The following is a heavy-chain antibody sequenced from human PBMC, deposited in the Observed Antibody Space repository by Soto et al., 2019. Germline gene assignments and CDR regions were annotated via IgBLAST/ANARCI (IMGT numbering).Heavy chain of an antibody. D-gene: IGHD6-19*01. CDR2: ISYDGSNK. V-gene: IGHV3-30*18. Sequence: QVQLVESGGGVVQPGRSLRLSCAASGFTFSSYGMHWVRQAPGKGLEWVAVISYDGSNKYYADSVKGRSTISRDNSKNTLYLQMSSLRAEDTAVYYCVKDGSSGWPYYYDMDVWGQGTTVTVSS. CDR3: VKDGSSGWPYYYDMDV. CDR1: GFTFSSYG. J-gene: IGHJ6*02.